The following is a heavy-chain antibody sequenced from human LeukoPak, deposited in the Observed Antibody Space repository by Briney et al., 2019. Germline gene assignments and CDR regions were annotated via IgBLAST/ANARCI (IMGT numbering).Heavy chain of an antibody. Sequence: GGSLRLSCAASGFSVRSHYMSWVRQAPGKGLEWVAVIYSDRRTHYGDSVKGRFTISRDNSNNTLYLQMNSLRGEDTAVYYCARCGSDYDGGAFDIWGQGTVVTVSS. J-gene: IGHJ3*02. D-gene: IGHD2-21*02. V-gene: IGHV3-53*01. CDR2: IYSDRRT. CDR1: GFSVRSHY. CDR3: ARCGSDYDGGAFDI.